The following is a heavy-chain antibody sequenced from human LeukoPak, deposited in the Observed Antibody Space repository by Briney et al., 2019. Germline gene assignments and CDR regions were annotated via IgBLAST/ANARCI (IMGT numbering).Heavy chain of an antibody. Sequence: ASVTDSCKAFGHTHLDLSIHWVRQAPGKGLEWMGGYDPEDDERIYSEKFLGRVTLTEDTSRDTDYMELTSRRSEDTAVYYCSAETAGNYWGQGTLVTVSS. J-gene: IGHJ4*02. V-gene: IGHV1-24*01. CDR1: GHTHLDLS. CDR3: SAETAGNY. D-gene: IGHD3-10*01. CDR2: YDPEDDER.